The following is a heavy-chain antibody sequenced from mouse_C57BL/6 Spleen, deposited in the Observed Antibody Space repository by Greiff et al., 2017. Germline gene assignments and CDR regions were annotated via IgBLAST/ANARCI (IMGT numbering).Heavy chain of an antibody. J-gene: IGHJ4*01. D-gene: IGHD1-1*01. CDR3: ARFYYYGSSPYYYAMDY. CDR2: IWWDDDK. Sequence: ESGPGILQPSQTLSLTCSFSGFSLSTFGMGVGWIRQPSGKGLEWLAHIWWDDDKYYNPALKSRLTISKDTSKNQVFLKIANVDTADTATYYCARFYYYGSSPYYYAMDYWGQGTSVTVSS. CDR1: GFSLSTFGMG. V-gene: IGHV8-8*01.